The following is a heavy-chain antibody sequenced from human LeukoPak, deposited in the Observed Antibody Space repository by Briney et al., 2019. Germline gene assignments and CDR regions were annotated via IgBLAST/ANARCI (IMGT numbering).Heavy chain of an antibody. CDR3: ARARGSIAAAGTRANWFDP. Sequence: ASVKVSCKASGYTFTGYYMHWVRQAPGQGLEWMGIINPSGGSTSYAQKFQGRVTMTRDTSTSTVYMELSSLRSEDTAVYYCARARGSIAAAGTRANWFDPWGQGTLVTVSS. D-gene: IGHD6-13*01. V-gene: IGHV1-46*01. CDR1: GYTFTGYY. J-gene: IGHJ5*02. CDR2: INPSGGST.